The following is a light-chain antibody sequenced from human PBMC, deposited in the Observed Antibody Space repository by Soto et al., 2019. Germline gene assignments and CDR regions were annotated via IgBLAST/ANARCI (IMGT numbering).Light chain of an antibody. CDR1: QSVSSS. CDR3: QQRSNWPPEVT. V-gene: IGKV3-11*01. CDR2: DAS. J-gene: IGKJ3*01. Sequence: EIVLTQSPDTLSLSPGERATLSCRASQSVSSSLAWYQQKPGQAPSLLIYDASNRATGIPARFSGSGSGTDLPLTISSIEPEDFAVYYCQQRSNWPPEVTFGPGTRVDIK.